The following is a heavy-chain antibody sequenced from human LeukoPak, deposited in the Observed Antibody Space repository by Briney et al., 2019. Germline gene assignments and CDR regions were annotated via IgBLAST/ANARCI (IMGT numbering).Heavy chain of an antibody. CDR2: IYTSGST. J-gene: IGHJ4*02. D-gene: IGHD5-24*01. V-gene: IGHV4-61*02. CDR1: GGSISSGSYY. CDR3: AKSNGYSLIDY. Sequence: PSETLSLTCTVSGGSISSGSYYWSWIRQPAGKGLEWIGRIYTSGSTNYNPSLKSRVTISVDTSKNQFSLKLSSVTAADTAMYYCAKSNGYSLIDYWGQGTLVTVSS.